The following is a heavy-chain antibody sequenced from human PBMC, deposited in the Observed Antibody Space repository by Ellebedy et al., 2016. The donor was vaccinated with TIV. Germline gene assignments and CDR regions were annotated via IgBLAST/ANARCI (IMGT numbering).Heavy chain of an antibody. J-gene: IGHJ6*02. V-gene: IGHV1-2*02. CDR3: ARVRRASSGMDV. CDR1: GYTFTGNY. D-gene: IGHD6-13*01. CDR2: INPDSGGT. Sequence: ASVKVSCKASGYTFTGNYIHWVRQAPGQGLEWMGWINPDSGGTNFAQKFQDRVTMTRDTYVSTAYMELSRLESDDTAVYYWARVRRASSGMDVWGQGTTVTVS.